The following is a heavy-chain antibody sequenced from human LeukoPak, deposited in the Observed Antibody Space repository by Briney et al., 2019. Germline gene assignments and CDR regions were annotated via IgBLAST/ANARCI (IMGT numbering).Heavy chain of an antibody. J-gene: IGHJ6*04. CDR3: AELGITMIGGV. CDR1: GFTFSSYE. CDR2: ISSSGSTI. Sequence: PGGSLRLSCAASGFTFSSYEMNWVRQAPGKGLEWVSYISSSGSTIYYADSVKGRFTIARDNAKNSLYLQMNSLRAEDTAVYYCAELGITMIGGVWGKGTTVTISS. V-gene: IGHV3-48*03. D-gene: IGHD3-10*02.